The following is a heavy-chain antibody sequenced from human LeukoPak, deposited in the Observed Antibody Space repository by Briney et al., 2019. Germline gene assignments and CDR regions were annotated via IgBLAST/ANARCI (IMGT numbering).Heavy chain of an antibody. CDR3: PIGGAAGGKFAH. CDR1: GFTFSAYW. Sequence: GGSLRLSCAASGFTFSAYWMTWVRQAPGKGLEWVAKIKEDGSEKYHVDSVKGRFTISRDNPKNSLYLQMNSLRAEDTAVYYWPIGGAAGGKFAHWGQGTLVTVSS. CDR2: IKEDGSEK. V-gene: IGHV3-7*05. D-gene: IGHD6-13*01. J-gene: IGHJ5*02.